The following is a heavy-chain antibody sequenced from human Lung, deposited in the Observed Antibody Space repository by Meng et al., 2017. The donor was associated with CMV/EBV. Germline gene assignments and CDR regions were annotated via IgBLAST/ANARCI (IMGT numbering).Heavy chain of an antibody. CDR1: GFTFSDYY. CDR2: ITGSGTYT. D-gene: IGHD3-9*01. CDR3: ARDTYDILNAKGLDY. Sequence: VQLVESGGGLVKTGGSLSLSCAASGFTFSDYYMTWIRQAPGKGLEWVSYITGSGTYTDYADSVRGRFTISRDNAKNSLYLQMNSLRADDTAVYYCARDTYDILNAKGLDYWGQGTLVTVSS. J-gene: IGHJ4*02. V-gene: IGHV3-11*05.